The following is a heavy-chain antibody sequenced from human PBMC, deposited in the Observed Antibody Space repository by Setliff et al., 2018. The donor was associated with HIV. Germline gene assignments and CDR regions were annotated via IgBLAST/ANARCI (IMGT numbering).Heavy chain of an antibody. CDR3: AKLQEGHVYSHYDS. V-gene: IGHV3-23*01. J-gene: IGHJ4*02. CDR1: GFTFSNYA. CDR2: ILSTGERT. D-gene: IGHD2-21*01. Sequence: GGSLRLSCAASGFTFSNYAMSWVRQAPGEGLEWVSAILSTGERTFYADSVKGRFTISRDSAKNSLYLQMSSLRADDTAVYYCAKLQEGHVYSHYDSWGQGTLVTVSS.